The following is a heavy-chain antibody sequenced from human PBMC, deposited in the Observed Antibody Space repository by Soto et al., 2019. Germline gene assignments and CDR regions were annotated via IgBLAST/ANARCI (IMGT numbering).Heavy chain of an antibody. Sequence: QFQLVQSGAEVKKPGSSVTVSCKASGGTFSSYTISWVRQAPGQGLESMGGIIPIFGTANYAQKFQGRVTITADESTSTAYMELSSLRSEDTAVYYCARGNHRWLQLWYFDLWGRGTLVTVSS. CDR3: ARGNHRWLQLWYFDL. CDR1: GGTFSSYT. J-gene: IGHJ2*01. CDR2: IIPIFGTA. V-gene: IGHV1-69*12. D-gene: IGHD5-12*01.